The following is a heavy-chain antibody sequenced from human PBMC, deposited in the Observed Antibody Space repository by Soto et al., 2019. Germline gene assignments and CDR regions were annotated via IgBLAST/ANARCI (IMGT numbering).Heavy chain of an antibody. D-gene: IGHD3-22*01. Sequence: QLQLQESGPGLVKPSETLSLTCSASGGSISSGSYYWGWIRQPPGKGLQWIGSIYYGGSTYYNPSLKSRVTMPVDTSKNQFSLKLSSVTSAADTAVYYCARHVSPPRVYDSSSYPVWYFDYWGQGILVTVSS. CDR1: GGSISSGSYY. J-gene: IGHJ4*02. CDR2: IYYGGST. V-gene: IGHV4-39*01. CDR3: ARHVSPPRVYDSSSYPVWYFDY.